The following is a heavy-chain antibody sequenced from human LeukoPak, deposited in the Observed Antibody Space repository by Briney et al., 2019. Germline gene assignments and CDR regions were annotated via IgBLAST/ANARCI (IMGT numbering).Heavy chain of an antibody. CDR3: ARDRFRYCSSTSCLSWFDP. V-gene: IGHV4-34*01. J-gene: IGHJ5*02. CDR2: INHSGST. D-gene: IGHD2-2*01. Sequence: SETLSLTCAVYGGSFSGYYWSWIRQPPGKGLEWIGEINHSGSTNYNPSLKSRVTISVDTSKNQFSLKLSSVTAADTAVYYCARDRFRYCSSTSCLSWFDPWGQGTLVTVSS. CDR1: GGSFSGYY.